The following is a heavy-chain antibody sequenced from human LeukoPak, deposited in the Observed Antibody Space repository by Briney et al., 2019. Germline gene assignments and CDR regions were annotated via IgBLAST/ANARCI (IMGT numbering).Heavy chain of an antibody. V-gene: IGHV3-23*01. CDR1: GFTYRFVSYA. Sequence: PGGSLRLSCAASGFTYRFVSYAITWVRQAPGKGLEWVSAIGGSGGVTSYADSVKGRFTISRDNSKNTLYLQMNSLRAEDTSVYYCARVYCTGGSCYGPFDDWGQGTLVTVSS. J-gene: IGHJ4*02. CDR3: ARVYCTGGSCYGPFDD. D-gene: IGHD2-15*01. CDR2: IGGSGGVT.